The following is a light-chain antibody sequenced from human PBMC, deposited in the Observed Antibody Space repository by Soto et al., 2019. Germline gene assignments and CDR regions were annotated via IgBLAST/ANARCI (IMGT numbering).Light chain of an antibody. Sequence: QSVLTQPASVSGSPGQSITISCTGPGSDIGAYNYVSWYQQHPGKAPKLIIYGVTHRPSGVSTRFSASKSAYTASLTISGLQAEDEADYYCSSFTTSYFYVFGPGTKVTVL. CDR1: GSDIGAYNY. V-gene: IGLV2-14*01. CDR2: GVT. CDR3: SSFTTSYFYV. J-gene: IGLJ1*01.